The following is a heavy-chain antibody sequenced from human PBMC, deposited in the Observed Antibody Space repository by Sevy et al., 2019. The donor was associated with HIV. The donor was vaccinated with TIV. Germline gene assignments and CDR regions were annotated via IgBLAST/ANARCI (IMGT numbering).Heavy chain of an antibody. CDR3: ARLYSSSSGRALDN. D-gene: IGHD6-6*01. CDR2: IKEDGSGR. CDR1: GFTFGSYW. Sequence: GGSLRLSCAASGFTFGSYWMTWVRQAPGKGLEWVANIKEDGSGRFYVDSVRGRFTVSRDNAKKTLYLQMNNLRGEDTALYYCARLYSSSSGRALDNWGQGALVTVSS. J-gene: IGHJ4*02. V-gene: IGHV3-7*01.